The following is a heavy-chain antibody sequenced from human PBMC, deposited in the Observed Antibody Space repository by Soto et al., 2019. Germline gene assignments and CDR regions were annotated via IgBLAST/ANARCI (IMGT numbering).Heavy chain of an antibody. Sequence: QVQLVQSGAEEKTPGASVKVSCKASGYTFTSYAMHWVRQAPGQRLEWRGWINAGKGNTKDSQKLQGRVTITRDTAASTAYMELSSLRAEDTAVYYCARDPSYYGMDAGGQGPKVTGS. CDR1: GYTFTSYA. J-gene: IGHJ6*02. CDR3: ARDPSYYGMDA. CDR2: INAGKGNT. V-gene: IGHV1-3*05.